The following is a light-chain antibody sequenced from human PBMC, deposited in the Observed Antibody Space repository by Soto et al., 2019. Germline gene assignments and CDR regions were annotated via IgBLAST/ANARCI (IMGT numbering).Light chain of an antibody. CDR3: CSYAGRYTWL. Sequence: QSVLTQPRSVSGSPGQSVTISCSGTSSDVGAYNLVSWYQQHPGKAPKLMIHDVSARPSGVPDRFSGSKSGNTASLTISGLQAEDDADYYCCSYAGRYTWLFGGGTKLTVL. V-gene: IGLV2-11*01. J-gene: IGLJ3*02. CDR2: DVS. CDR1: SSDVGAYNL.